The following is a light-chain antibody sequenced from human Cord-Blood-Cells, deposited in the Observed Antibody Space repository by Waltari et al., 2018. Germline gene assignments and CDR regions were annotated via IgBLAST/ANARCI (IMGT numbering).Light chain of an antibody. V-gene: IGLV2-11*01. J-gene: IGLJ2*01. Sequence: QSALTQPRSVSGSPGQSVTISCTGTSSDVGGYNYVSWYQQHPGKAPKLMIYDVSKRPSGGPDRFSGSKSGNTASLTISGLQAEDEADDYCCSYAGSYTVVFGGGTKLTVL. CDR3: CSYAGSYTVV. CDR1: SSDVGGYNY. CDR2: DVS.